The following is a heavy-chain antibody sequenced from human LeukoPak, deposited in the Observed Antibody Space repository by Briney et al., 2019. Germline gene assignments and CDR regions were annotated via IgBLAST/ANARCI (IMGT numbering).Heavy chain of an antibody. V-gene: IGHV3-30*04. CDR2: ISYDGSNK. CDR1: GFTFSSYA. J-gene: IGHJ6*03. Sequence: GGSLRLSCAASGFTFSSYAMHWVRQAPGKGLEWVTIISYDGSNKYYADSVKGRFTISRDNSKNTLYLQMNSLRAEDTAVYYCAKAHPAHYDYVWGSSSGYYYYMDVWGKGTTVTISS. CDR3: AKAHPAHYDYVWGSSSGYYYYMDV. D-gene: IGHD3-16*01.